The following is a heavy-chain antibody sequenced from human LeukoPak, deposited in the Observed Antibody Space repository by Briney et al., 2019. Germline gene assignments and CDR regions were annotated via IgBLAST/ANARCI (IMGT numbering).Heavy chain of an antibody. D-gene: IGHD3-3*01. CDR3: ARVGTYYDFWSGYLGGPSGYFDY. Sequence: GGSLRLSCAASGFTLSSYWMTWVRQAPGKGLEWVANIKQDGSEIYYVDSVKGRFTVSRDNAKNSLYLRMNSLRAEDTAVYYCARVGTYYDFWSGYLGGPSGYFDYWGQGTLVTVSS. CDR1: GFTLSSYW. V-gene: IGHV3-7*01. J-gene: IGHJ4*02. CDR2: IKQDGSEI.